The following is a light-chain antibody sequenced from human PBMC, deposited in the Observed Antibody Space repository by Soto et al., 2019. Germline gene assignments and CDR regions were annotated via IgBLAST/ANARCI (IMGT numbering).Light chain of an antibody. V-gene: IGKV1-5*03. Sequence: DIQMTQSPSTLSASVGDRVTITCRASQSISSWLAWYQQKPGKAPKLLIYKASSLESGVPSRFSGSGSGTEFTLTISSLQPDDFATYYCQQYDNLPLTFGGGTRWIS. CDR1: QSISSW. CDR2: KAS. CDR3: QQYDNLPLT. J-gene: IGKJ4*01.